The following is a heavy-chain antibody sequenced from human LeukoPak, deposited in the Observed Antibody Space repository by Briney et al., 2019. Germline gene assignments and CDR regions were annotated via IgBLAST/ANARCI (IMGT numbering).Heavy chain of an antibody. D-gene: IGHD5-24*01. CDR1: GFTFRTYW. CDR2: IKSDGSAT. Sequence: PGGPLRLSCAASGFTFRTYWMHWVRQAPGKGLVWVSHIKSDGSATTYADSVKGRFTISRDNAKNTLYLQMNSLRAEDTAVYYCARGFSYNHFDYWGQETLVTVSS. CDR3: ARGFSYNHFDY. J-gene: IGHJ4*02. V-gene: IGHV3-74*01.